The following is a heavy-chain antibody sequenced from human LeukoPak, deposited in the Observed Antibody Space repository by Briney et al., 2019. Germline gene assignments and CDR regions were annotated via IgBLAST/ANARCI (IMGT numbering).Heavy chain of an antibody. Sequence: AASVKVSCKASGYTFTSYGISRVRQAPGQGLEWMGWISAYNGNTNYAQKLQGRVTMTTDTSTSTAYMELRSLRSDDTAVYYCARAGYCSGGSCYSSSWFDPWGQGTLVTVSS. CDR1: GYTFTSYG. D-gene: IGHD2-15*01. J-gene: IGHJ5*02. CDR2: ISAYNGNT. V-gene: IGHV1-18*01. CDR3: ARAGYCSGGSCYSSSWFDP.